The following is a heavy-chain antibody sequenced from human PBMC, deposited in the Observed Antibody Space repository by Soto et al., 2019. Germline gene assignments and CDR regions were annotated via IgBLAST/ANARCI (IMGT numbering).Heavy chain of an antibody. CDR2: INPSGGST. V-gene: IGHV1-46*01. CDR1: GYTFTSYY. J-gene: IGHJ3*02. Sequence: DSVKVSCKASGYTFTSYYMHWVRQAAGQGLEWMGIINPSGGSTSYAQKFQGRVTMTRDTSTSTVYMELSSLRSEDTAVYYCARVGSSGYYRPGAFDIWGQGTMVTVSS. CDR3: ARVGSSGYYRPGAFDI. D-gene: IGHD3-22*01.